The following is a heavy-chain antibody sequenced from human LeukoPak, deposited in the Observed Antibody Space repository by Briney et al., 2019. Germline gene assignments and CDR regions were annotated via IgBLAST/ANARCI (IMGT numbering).Heavy chain of an antibody. CDR2: IYHSGST. CDR3: AREEDSYGYFDFDY. D-gene: IGHD5-18*01. V-gene: IGHV4-38-2*02. J-gene: IGHJ4*02. CDR1: GYSISSGYY. Sequence: SETLSLTCTVSGYSISSGYYWGWIRQPPGKGLEWMGSIYHSGSTYYNPSLKSRVPISVDTYKNQFSLKLSSVTAADTAVYYCAREEDSYGYFDFDYWGQGTLVTVSS.